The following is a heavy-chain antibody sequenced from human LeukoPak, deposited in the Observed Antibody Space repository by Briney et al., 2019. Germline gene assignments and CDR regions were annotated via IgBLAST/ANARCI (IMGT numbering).Heavy chain of an antibody. CDR2: ISSSSYI. CDR3: VKVVGKWDLLDY. J-gene: IGHJ4*02. V-gene: IGHV3-21*01. D-gene: IGHD1-26*01. CDR1: GFTFSSYS. Sequence: PGGSLRLSCAASGFTFSSYSMNWVRQAPGKGLEWVSSISSSSYIYYADSVKGRFTISRDNSRNTLSLQMSSLRPEDTAVYYCVKVVGKWDLLDYWGQGTLVSVSS.